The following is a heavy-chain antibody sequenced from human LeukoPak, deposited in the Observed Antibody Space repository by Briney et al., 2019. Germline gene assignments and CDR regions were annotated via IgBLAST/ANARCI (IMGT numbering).Heavy chain of an antibody. CDR1: GFTFSSYA. J-gene: IGHJ3*02. CDR3: ASFAMWPGDAFDI. Sequence: GGSLRLSCAASGFTFSSYAMHWVRQAPGKGLEWVAVISYDGSNKYYADSVKGRFTISRDNSKNTLYLQMNSLRAEDTAVYYCASFAMWPGDAFDIWGQGTMVTVSS. D-gene: IGHD2-2*01. V-gene: IGHV3-30-3*01. CDR2: ISYDGSNK.